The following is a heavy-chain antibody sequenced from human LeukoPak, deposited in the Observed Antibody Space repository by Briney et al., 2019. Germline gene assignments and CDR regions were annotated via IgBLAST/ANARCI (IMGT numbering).Heavy chain of an antibody. D-gene: IGHD3-22*01. Sequence: SVKVSCKASGGTFSSYAISWVRQAPGQGLEWMGGIIPIFGTANYAQKFQGRVTITTDESTSTAYMELSSLRSEDTAVYYCARTYYYDSSGYYQNLSFDYWGQGTLVTVSS. CDR2: IIPIFGTA. V-gene: IGHV1-69*05. CDR3: ARTYYYDSSGYYQNLSFDY. CDR1: GGTFSSYA. J-gene: IGHJ4*02.